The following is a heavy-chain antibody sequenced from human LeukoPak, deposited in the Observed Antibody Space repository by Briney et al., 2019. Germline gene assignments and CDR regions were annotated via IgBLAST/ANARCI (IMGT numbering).Heavy chain of an antibody. D-gene: IGHD3-22*01. Sequence: GGSLRLSCAASGFTFSSYWMSWVRQAPGKGLEWVANIKQDGSEKYYVDSVKGRFTISRDNAKNSLYLQMNSLKAEDTAVYDCASGAYRKNYYDSSGYYGGNAFDIWGQGTMVTVSS. CDR3: ASGAYRKNYYDSSGYYGGNAFDI. J-gene: IGHJ3*02. CDR2: IKQDGSEK. CDR1: GFTFSSYW. V-gene: IGHV3-7*01.